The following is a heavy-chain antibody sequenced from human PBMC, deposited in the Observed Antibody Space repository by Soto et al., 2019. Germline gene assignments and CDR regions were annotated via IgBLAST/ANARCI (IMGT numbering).Heavy chain of an antibody. D-gene: IGHD4-17*01. CDR1: GFTFSSYA. V-gene: IGHV3-30-3*01. CDR3: ARVPLSPDYVYDY. J-gene: IGHJ4*02. Sequence: QVQLVESGGGVVQPGGSLRLSCAASGFTFSSYAMHWVRQAPGKGLEWVAVISYDGSNKYYADSVKGRFTISRDNSKNTLYLQMNSLRAEDTAVYYCARVPLSPDYVYDYWGQGTLVTVSS. CDR2: ISYDGSNK.